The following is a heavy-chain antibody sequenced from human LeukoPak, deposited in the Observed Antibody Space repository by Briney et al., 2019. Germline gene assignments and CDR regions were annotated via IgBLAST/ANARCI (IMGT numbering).Heavy chain of an antibody. D-gene: IGHD4-17*01. CDR2: IYYSGST. J-gene: IGHJ4*02. Sequence: SETLSLTCTVSGGSISSYYRSWIRQPPGKGLEWIGYIYYSGSTNYNPSLKSRVTISVDTSKNQFSLKLSSVTAADTAVYYCARHGPTVTTFDYWGQGTLVTVSS. CDR3: ARHGPTVTTFDY. CDR1: GGSISSYY. V-gene: IGHV4-59*08.